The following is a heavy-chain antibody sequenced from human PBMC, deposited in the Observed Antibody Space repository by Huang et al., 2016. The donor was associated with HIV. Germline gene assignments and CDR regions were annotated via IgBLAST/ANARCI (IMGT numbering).Heavy chain of an antibody. J-gene: IGHJ4*02. CDR1: GFSFSTYG. CDR3: AKDGADEEWDIDY. D-gene: IGHD1-26*01. Sequence: VQLVESGGGVVQPGRSLRLACAASGFSFSTYGLHWVRQATGKGLEWVAVISYDGSKKYYAHSVKGRFTISRDTSENKVYLQMNSLRHEDTAVYYCAKDGADEEWDIDYWGQGTLVTVSS. CDR2: ISYDGSKK. V-gene: IGHV3-30*18.